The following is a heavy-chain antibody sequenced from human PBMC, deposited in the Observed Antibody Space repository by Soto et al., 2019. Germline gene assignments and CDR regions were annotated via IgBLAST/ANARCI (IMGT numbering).Heavy chain of an antibody. J-gene: IGHJ4*02. CDR1: GFTFGGYA. CDR2: IRGRAYSGTT. D-gene: IGHD3-22*01. CDR3: ARDTPYSYETSGYPHY. Sequence: DVLLVESGGGLVQPGRSLRLSCSASGFTFGGYAVSWVRQAPGKGLEWVGFIRGRAYSGTTEYAASVRGRFVMSRDDSKSIAHLQMNSLKIEDTGVYYCARDTPYSYETSGYPHYWGQGTLVTVSS. V-gene: IGHV3-49*04.